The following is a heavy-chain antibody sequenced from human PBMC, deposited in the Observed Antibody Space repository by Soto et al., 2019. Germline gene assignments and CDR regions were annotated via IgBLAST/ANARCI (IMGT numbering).Heavy chain of an antibody. CDR1: GGSFSGYY. D-gene: IGHD3-16*02. Sequence: SETLSLTCAVYGGSFSGYYWSWIRQPPGKGLEWIGEINHRGSTNYNPSLKSRVTISVDTPKNQFSLKLSSVTAADTAVYYCARGKLSDYVWGSYRYHFDYWGQGTVVTVSS. V-gene: IGHV4-34*01. J-gene: IGHJ4*02. CDR2: INHRGST. CDR3: ARGKLSDYVWGSYRYHFDY.